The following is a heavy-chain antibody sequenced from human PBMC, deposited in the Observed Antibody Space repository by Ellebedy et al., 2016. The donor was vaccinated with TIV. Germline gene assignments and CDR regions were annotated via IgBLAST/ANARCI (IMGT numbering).Heavy chain of an antibody. D-gene: IGHD7-27*01. V-gene: IGHV3-48*03. CDR2: ISTSGSSQ. CDR3: VRDSELGFV. Sequence: GESLKISCAPSGYTFGYYEVNWVRQAPGKGLEWVSHISTSGSSQYYTDSVKGRFTISRDNAKNSLYLTMINLRVEDTAVYYCVRDSELGFVWGQGTTVTVSS. J-gene: IGHJ6*02. CDR1: GYTFGYYE.